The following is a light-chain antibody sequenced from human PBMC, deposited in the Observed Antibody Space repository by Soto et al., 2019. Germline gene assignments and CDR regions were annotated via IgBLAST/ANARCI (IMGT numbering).Light chain of an antibody. J-gene: IGKJ1*01. CDR3: QQYGTT. Sequence: EIVLTQSPATLSVSPGERATLSCRASQSVSSNLAWYQQKPGQAPRLLIYGASSRATGIPDRFSGSGSGTDFTLAVSGLEPEDFAVYYCQQYGTTFGQGTKVDIK. CDR2: GAS. V-gene: IGKV3-20*01. CDR1: QSVSSN.